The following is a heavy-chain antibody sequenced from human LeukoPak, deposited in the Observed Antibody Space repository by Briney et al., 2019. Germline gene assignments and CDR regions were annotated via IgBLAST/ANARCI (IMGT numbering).Heavy chain of an antibody. V-gene: IGHV1-69*02. J-gene: IGHJ4*02. D-gene: IGHD3-22*01. CDR2: IIPILGIA. Sequence: ASVKVSCKASGGTFGSYTISWVRQAPGQGLEWMGRIIPILGIANYAQKFQGRVTITADKSTSTAYMELSSLRSEDTAVYYCARAYYYDSSGYFELDYWGQGTLVTVSS. CDR1: GGTFGSYT. CDR3: ARAYYYDSSGYFELDY.